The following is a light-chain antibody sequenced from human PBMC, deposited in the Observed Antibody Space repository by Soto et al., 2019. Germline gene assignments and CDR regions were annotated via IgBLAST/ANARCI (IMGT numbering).Light chain of an antibody. CDR1: QSVSNN. J-gene: IGKJ4*01. V-gene: IGKV3-15*01. CDR2: GAS. CDR3: QQYNNWPPLT. Sequence: EIVMTQSPATLSVSPGDRATLSCRASQSVSNNLAWYQQKPGQAPRLLIYGASTRAAGIPVRFSGSGSGTQFTLTISSLQSEDFAVYYCQQYNNWPPLTFGGGTKVEIK.